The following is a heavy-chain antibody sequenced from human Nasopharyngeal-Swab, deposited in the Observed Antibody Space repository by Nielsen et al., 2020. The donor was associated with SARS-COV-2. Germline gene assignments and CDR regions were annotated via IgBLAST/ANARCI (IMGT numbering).Heavy chain of an antibody. CDR1: GYSFTSYW. Sequence: GGSLRLSCKGSGYSFTSYWIGWVRQMPGKGLEWMGIIYPGDSDTRYSPSFQGQVTISADKSISTAYLRWSSLKASDTAMYYCARSSDTAMVSRYYYYGMDVWGQGTTVTVSS. V-gene: IGHV5-51*01. CDR3: ARSSDTAMVSRYYYYGMDV. D-gene: IGHD5-18*01. J-gene: IGHJ6*02. CDR2: IYPGDSDT.